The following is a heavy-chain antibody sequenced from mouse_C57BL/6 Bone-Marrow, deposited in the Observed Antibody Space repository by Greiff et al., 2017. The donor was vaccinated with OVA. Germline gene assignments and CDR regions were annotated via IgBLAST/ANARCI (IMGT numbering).Heavy chain of an antibody. CDR3: ARTSYYFDSSYWYFDV. CDR2: IYPSDSET. J-gene: IGHJ1*03. CDR1: GYTFTSYW. Sequence: QVQLKQPGAELVRPGSSVKLSCKASGYTFTSYWMDWVKQRPGQGLEWIGNIYPSDSETHYNQKFKDKATLPVDKSSNTAYMQLSSLTSDDSAVYYCARTSYYFDSSYWYFDVWGTGTTVTVSS. V-gene: IGHV1-61*01. D-gene: IGHD1-1*01.